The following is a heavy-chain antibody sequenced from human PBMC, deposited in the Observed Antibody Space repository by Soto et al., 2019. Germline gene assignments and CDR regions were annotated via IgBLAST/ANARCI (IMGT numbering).Heavy chain of an antibody. Sequence: QVQLQQWGAGLLKPSETLSLTCAVYGGSFSVYYWSWIRQPPGKGLEWIGEINHSGSTNYNPSLKSRVTISVDTSKNQFSLKLSSVTAADTAVYYCARRGERQKGGSLEPWGQGTLVTVSS. V-gene: IGHV4-34*01. D-gene: IGHD3-16*01. CDR3: ARRGERQKGGSLEP. J-gene: IGHJ5*02. CDR2: INHSGST. CDR1: GGSFSVYY.